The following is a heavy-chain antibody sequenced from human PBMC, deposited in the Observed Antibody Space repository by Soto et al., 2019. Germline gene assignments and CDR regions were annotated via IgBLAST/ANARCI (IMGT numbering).Heavy chain of an antibody. CDR3: ATIGSSGYYYGMDV. Sequence: GASVKVSCKASGYTFTGYYMHWVRQAPGQGLEWMGWINPNSGGTNYAQKFQGWVTMTRDTSISTAYMELSRLRSDDTAVYYCATIGSSGYYYGMDVWGQGTTVTVSS. J-gene: IGHJ6*02. D-gene: IGHD3-22*01. CDR1: GYTFTGYY. CDR2: INPNSGGT. V-gene: IGHV1-2*04.